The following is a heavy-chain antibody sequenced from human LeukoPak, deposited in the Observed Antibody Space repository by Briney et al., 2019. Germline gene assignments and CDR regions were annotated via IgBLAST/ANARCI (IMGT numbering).Heavy chain of an antibody. CDR1: GFIFSNYW. J-gene: IGHJ5*02. V-gene: IGHV3-7*01. CDR3: ARDARVHYYDSTGYYEP. CDR2: MNRDGSEK. D-gene: IGHD3-22*01. Sequence: GGSLRLSCAASGFIFSNYWMSWVRQAPGKGLEWVANMNRDGSEKNYVDSMKGRFTISRDNAKNSLFLQMNSLRAEDTALYYCARDARVHYYDSTGYYEPWGQGTLVTVSS.